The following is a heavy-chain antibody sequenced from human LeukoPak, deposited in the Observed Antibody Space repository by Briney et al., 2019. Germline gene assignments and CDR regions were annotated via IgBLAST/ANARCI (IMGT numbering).Heavy chain of an antibody. D-gene: IGHD2-2*01. V-gene: IGHV4-34*01. J-gene: IGHJ5*02. CDR3: ARSLGSSRRWFDP. Sequence: ASETLSLTCAVYGGSFSGYYWSWIRQPPGKGLEWIGEINHSGSTNYDPSLKSRVTISVDTSKNQFSLKLSSVTAADTAVYYCARSLGSSRRWFDPWGQGTLVTVSS. CDR2: INHSGST. CDR1: GGSFSGYY.